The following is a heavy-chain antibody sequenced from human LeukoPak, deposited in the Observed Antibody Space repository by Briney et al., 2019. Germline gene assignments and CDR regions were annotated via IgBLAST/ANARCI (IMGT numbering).Heavy chain of an antibody. CDR3: ARHDSSGWNNWIDP. CDR2: IFYSGST. D-gene: IGHD3-22*01. J-gene: IGHJ5*02. CDR1: GGSISGYY. V-gene: IGHV4-59*01. Sequence: SETLSLTCTISGGSISGYYWSWIRQPPGKGLVWIGYIFYSGSTNYNPSLKSRVTISVDTSKNQFSLKLSSVTAADTAVYYCARHDSSGWNNWIDPWGQGTLVTVSS.